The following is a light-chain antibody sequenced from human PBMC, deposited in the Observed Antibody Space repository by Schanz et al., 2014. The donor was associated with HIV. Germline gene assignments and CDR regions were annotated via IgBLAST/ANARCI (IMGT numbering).Light chain of an antibody. Sequence: DIQMTQSPSTLSASVGDRVTITCRASQGIGNDLGWYQQRPGKAPKRLIYAASTLQSGVPSRLVGGGSGTDFTLTISSLQPEDFATYYCQQSYSTPPYTFGQGTKLEIK. CDR2: AAS. V-gene: IGKV1-39*01. CDR3: QQSYSTPPYT. CDR1: QGIGND. J-gene: IGKJ2*01.